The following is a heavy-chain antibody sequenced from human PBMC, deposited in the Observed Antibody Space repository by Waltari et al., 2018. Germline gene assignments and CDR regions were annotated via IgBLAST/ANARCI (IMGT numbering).Heavy chain of an antibody. V-gene: IGHV3-53*01. CDR3: ARDRHCTDSGCSGL. CDR1: GFTVSHTS. J-gene: IGHJ4*02. D-gene: IGHD2-8*02. CDR2: IYSGGRT. Sequence: EVQPVESGGGSIQPGGSLRLSCAASGFTVSHTSMMWVRQAPGKGLEWVSLIYSGGRTYYADSVQGRFTISRDTSKNTLQLQMNSLRGEDTAVYYCARDRHCTDSGCSGLWGQGTLVTVSS.